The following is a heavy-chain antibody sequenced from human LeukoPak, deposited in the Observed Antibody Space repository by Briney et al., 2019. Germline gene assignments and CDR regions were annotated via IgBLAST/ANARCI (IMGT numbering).Heavy chain of an antibody. D-gene: IGHD2-15*01. CDR3: TIGSSSGSFAY. J-gene: IGHJ4*02. V-gene: IGHV4-4*07. Sequence: SGTLSLTCTVSGASVNDNYWSWSRQPAGKTLEWIGRIYTDGSTNYNPSLKSRVAISVDTSTNQFSLFLRSVTAADTAIYYCTIGSSSGSFAYWGQGTLVTVSS. CDR1: GASVNDNY. CDR2: IYTDGST.